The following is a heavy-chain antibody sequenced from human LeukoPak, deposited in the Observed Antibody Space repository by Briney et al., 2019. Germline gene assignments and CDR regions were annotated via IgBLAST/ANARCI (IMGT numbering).Heavy chain of an antibody. CDR3: ARIAAAGIYFDY. CDR2: ISWNSGSI. V-gene: IGHV3-9*01. J-gene: IGHJ4*02. D-gene: IGHD6-13*01. CDR1: GFTFDDYA. Sequence: GGSLRLSCAASGFTFDDYAMHWVRQAPGKGLEWVSGISWNSGSIGYADSVKGRFTISRDNAKNSLYLQMNSLRAEDTALYYCARIAAAGIYFDYWGQGTPVTVSS.